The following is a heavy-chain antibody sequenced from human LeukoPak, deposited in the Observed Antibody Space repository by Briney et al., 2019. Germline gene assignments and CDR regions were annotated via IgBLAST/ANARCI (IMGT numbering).Heavy chain of an antibody. CDR1: GGSISSYY. V-gene: IGHV4-4*07. J-gene: IGHJ6*03. D-gene: IGHD6-19*01. Sequence: PSETLSLTCTVSGGSISSYYWSWIRQPAGKGLEWIGRIYTSGSTNYNPSLKSRVTMSVDTSKNQFSLKLSSVTAADTAVYYCAREGLGSSWLVWDYYYYYMDVWGKGTTVTISS. CDR2: IYTSGST. CDR3: AREGLGSSWLVWDYYYYYMDV.